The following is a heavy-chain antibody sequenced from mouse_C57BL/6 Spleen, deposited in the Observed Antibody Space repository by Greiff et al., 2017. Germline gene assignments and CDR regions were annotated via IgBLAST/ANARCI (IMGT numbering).Heavy chain of an antibody. CDR1: GYTFTSYG. V-gene: IGHV1-81*01. CDR2: IYPRSGNT. CDR3: ARGHYGYDGYAMDY. D-gene: IGHD2-2*01. Sequence: QVQLQQSGAELARPGASVKLSCKASGYTFTSYGISWVKQRTGQGLEWIGEIYPRSGNTYYNEKFKGQATLTADKSSSTAYMELRSLTSEDSAVYFCARGHYGYDGYAMDYWGQGTSVTVSS. J-gene: IGHJ4*01.